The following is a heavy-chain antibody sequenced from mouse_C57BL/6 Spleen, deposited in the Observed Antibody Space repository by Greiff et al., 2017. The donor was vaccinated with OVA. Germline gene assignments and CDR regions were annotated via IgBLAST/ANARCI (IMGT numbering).Heavy chain of an antibody. CDR3: ARWSSYWYFDV. V-gene: IGHV1-55*01. D-gene: IGHD1-1*01. CDR2: IYPGSGST. J-gene: IGHJ1*03. Sequence: QVQLQQPGAELVKPGASVKMSCKASGYTFTSYWITWVKQRPGQGLEWIGDIYPGSGSTNYNEKFKSKATLTVDPSSSTAYMQLSSLTSEESAVYYCARWSSYWYFDVWGTGTTVTVSS. CDR1: GYTFTSYW.